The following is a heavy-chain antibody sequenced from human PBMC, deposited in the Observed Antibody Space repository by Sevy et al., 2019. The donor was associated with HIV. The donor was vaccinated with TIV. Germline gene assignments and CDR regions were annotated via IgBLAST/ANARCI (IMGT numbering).Heavy chain of an antibody. V-gene: IGHV1-2*02. J-gene: IGHJ4*02. CDR1: GYTFTDYY. CDR2: IDPNSGGT. D-gene: IGHD1-7*01. CDR3: ASRAELHFDY. Sequence: ASVKVSCKASGYTFTDYYIHWVRQAPGQGLEWMGWIDPNSGGTNYAQNFQGRVTMTRDTSISTAYMELSRLTSDDTAVYYCASRAELHFDYWGQGTRVTVSS.